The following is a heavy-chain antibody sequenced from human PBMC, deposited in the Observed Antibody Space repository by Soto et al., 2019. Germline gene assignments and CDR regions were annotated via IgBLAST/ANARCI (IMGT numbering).Heavy chain of an antibody. V-gene: IGHV3-23*01. J-gene: IGHJ4*02. CDR3: AKGSGYYYVGAYFAY. D-gene: IGHD3-22*01. CDR2: ISGSGDSP. CDR1: YFTFSSYA. Sequence: RGSLRPAWAASYFTFSSYAMIWVRQAPGKGLEWVSAISGSGDSPHYADSVQGRLSISRDNSKNTLYLQMRSLSAEDTALYYCAKGSGYYYVGAYFAYWGQGTLVTVSS.